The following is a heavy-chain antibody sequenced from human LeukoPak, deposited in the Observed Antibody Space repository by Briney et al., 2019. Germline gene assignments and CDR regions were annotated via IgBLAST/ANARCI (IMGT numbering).Heavy chain of an antibody. CDR1: GGSISSGGYY. CDR3: ARANTYYDILTGYQSYYYYGMDV. Sequence: SETLSLTCTVSGGSISSGGYYWSWIRQHPGKGLEWIGYIYYSGSTYYNPSLKSRVTISVDTSKNQFSLKLSSVTAADTAVYYCARANTYYDILTGYQSYYYYGMDVWGQGTTVTVSS. V-gene: IGHV4-31*03. J-gene: IGHJ6*02. CDR2: IYYSGST. D-gene: IGHD3-9*01.